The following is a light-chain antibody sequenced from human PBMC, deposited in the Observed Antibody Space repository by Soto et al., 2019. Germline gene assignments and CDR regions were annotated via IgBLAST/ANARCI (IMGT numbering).Light chain of an antibody. CDR1: QSVRSY. J-gene: IGKJ1*01. CDR3: QQSTDWPLP. Sequence: TQSPATLSLSKGERATLSCRASQSVRSYLDWYQQRPGKAPRLLIYAASCWVTGVPARFSGSGSGTDFTLTISSLQPEDFAVYYCQQSTDWPLPFGEGTKV. V-gene: IGKV3-11*01. CDR2: AAS.